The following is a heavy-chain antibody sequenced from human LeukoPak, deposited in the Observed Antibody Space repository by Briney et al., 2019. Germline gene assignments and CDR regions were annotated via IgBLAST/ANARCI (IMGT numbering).Heavy chain of an antibody. V-gene: IGHV3-30*04. Sequence: GGSLRLSCAASGFTFSSYAMHWVRQAPGKGLEWVAVISYDGSNKYYADSVKGRFTISRDNSKNTLYLQMNSLRAEDTAAYYCARSYLPTFDYWGQGTLVTVSS. CDR1: GFTFSSYA. CDR2: ISYDGSNK. CDR3: ARSYLPTFDY. J-gene: IGHJ4*02.